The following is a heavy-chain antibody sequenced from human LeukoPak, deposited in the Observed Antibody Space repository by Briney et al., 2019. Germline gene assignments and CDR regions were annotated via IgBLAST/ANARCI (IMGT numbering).Heavy chain of an antibody. J-gene: IGHJ4*02. Sequence: SETLSLTCTVSGGSISSSSYYWGWIRQPPGKGLEWIGYIFYSGSTYYNPSLKSRVTISVDTSKNQFSLKLSSVTAADTAVYYCARVREYSYADYWGQGTLVTVSS. D-gene: IGHD5-18*01. CDR3: ARVREYSYADY. CDR1: GGSISSSSYY. CDR2: IFYSGST. V-gene: IGHV4-39*07.